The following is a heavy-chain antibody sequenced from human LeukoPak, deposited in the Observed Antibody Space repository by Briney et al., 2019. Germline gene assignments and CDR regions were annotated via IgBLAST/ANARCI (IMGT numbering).Heavy chain of an antibody. Sequence: PWGTLSLTCTAAGGSFSSYSWTWIRQPPGRGLEWIGRINSSGSTNYNPSLKSRVTMSGDTSKNQFSLKLSSVTAADTAVYYCARTPGVDAFDIWGQGTMVTVSS. D-gene: IGHD1-14*01. CDR2: INSSGST. CDR1: GGSFSSYS. V-gene: IGHV4-4*07. CDR3: ARTPGVDAFDI. J-gene: IGHJ3*02.